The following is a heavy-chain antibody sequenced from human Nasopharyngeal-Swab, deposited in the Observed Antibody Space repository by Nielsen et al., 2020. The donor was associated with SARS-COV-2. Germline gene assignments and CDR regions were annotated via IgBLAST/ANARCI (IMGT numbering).Heavy chain of an antibody. CDR3: ATAPGIAVAGNWFDP. Sequence: ASVKVSCKVSGYTLTELSMHWVRQAPGKGLEWMGGFDPEDGETIYAQKFQGRVTMTEDTSIDTAYMELSSLRSEDTAVYYCATAPGIAVAGNWFDPWGQGTLVTVSS. CDR1: GYTLTELS. J-gene: IGHJ5*02. D-gene: IGHD6-19*01. CDR2: FDPEDGET. V-gene: IGHV1-24*01.